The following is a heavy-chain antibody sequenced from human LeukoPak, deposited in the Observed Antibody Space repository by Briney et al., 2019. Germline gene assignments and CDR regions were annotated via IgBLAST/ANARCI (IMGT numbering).Heavy chain of an antibody. CDR1: GYTFTGYF. D-gene: IGHD4-17*01. CDR2: INPSGGST. CDR3: ARGVRDGDYYFDY. J-gene: IGHJ4*02. V-gene: IGHV1-46*01. Sequence: GASVKVSCKASGYTFTGYFIHWVRQAPGQGLEWMSIINPSGGSTTYAQKFQGRLTMTRDTSTSTVYMDLSSLRSEDTAVYYCARGVRDGDYYFDYWGQGTLVTVSS.